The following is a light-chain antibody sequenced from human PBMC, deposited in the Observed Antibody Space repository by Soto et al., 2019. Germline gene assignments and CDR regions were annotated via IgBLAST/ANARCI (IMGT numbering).Light chain of an antibody. CDR1: QSVNSL. J-gene: IGKJ1*01. V-gene: IGKV3-20*01. CDR3: QQYGGSPRT. CDR2: RAS. Sequence: EIVMTQSPATLSVSPGEGATLSCRASQSVNSLLAWYQQKPGQAPRLLIYRASTRATGIPDRFSGSGSGTDFTLTISRLEPEDFAVYYCQQYGGSPRTFGQGTKVDIK.